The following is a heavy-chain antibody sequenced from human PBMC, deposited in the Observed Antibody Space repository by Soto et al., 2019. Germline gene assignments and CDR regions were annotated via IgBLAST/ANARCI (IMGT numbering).Heavy chain of an antibody. CDR2: ISYDGSNK. CDR3: ARERKLPGVAGTLRYYGMDV. J-gene: IGHJ6*02. CDR1: GFTFSSYA. V-gene: IGHV3-30-3*01. D-gene: IGHD6-19*01. Sequence: GGSLRLSCAASGFTFSSYAMHWVRQAPGKGLEWVAVISYDGSNKYYADSVKGRFTISRDNSKNTLYLQMNSLRAEDTAVYYCARERKLPGVAGTLRYYGMDVWGQGTTVTV.